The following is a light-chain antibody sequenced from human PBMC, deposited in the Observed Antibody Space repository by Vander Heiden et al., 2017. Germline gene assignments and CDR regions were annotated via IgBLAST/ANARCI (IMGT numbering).Light chain of an antibody. Sequence: DVQITHSPSPLAASVEGSVTITYPASQSISSYLNWYQQKPGKAPKLLIYAASSLQSGVPARFSGSGSGTDFTLTISSLQPEDFATYYCQQSYSTSRTFGGGTKVEIK. CDR3: QQSYSTSRT. V-gene: IGKV1-39*01. CDR2: AAS. J-gene: IGKJ4*01. CDR1: QSISSY.